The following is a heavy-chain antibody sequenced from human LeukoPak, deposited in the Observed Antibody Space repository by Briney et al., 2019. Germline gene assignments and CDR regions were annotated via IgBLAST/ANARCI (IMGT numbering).Heavy chain of an antibody. CDR2: IYWNDDT. J-gene: IGHJ5*02. D-gene: IGHD2-2*01. CDR3: AHSPYCYSTSCYYGS. Sequence: SGPTLVNPTQTLTLTCTFSGFSLSASGVGVGWIRQPPGKALEWLTLIYWNDDTRYSPSLKSRLTITKDTSKNQVVLTLINMDPVDTATYYCAHSPYCYSTSCYYGSWGQGTLVTVSS. CDR1: GFSLSASGVG. V-gene: IGHV2-5*01.